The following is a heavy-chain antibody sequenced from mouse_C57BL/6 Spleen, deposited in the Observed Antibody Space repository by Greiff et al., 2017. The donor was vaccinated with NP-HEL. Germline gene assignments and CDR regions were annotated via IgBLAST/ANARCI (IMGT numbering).Heavy chain of an antibody. D-gene: IGHD2-4*01. CDR3: ARRNYYDYPWFAY. V-gene: IGHV1-42*01. CDR1: GHSFTGYY. J-gene: IGHJ3*01. CDR2: INPSTGGT. Sequence: EVQLQQSGPELVKPGASVKISCKASGHSFTGYYMNWVKQSPEKSLEWIGEINPSTGGTTYNQKFKAKATLTVDKSSSTAYMQLKSLTSEDSAVYYCARRNYYDYPWFAYWGQGTLVTVSA.